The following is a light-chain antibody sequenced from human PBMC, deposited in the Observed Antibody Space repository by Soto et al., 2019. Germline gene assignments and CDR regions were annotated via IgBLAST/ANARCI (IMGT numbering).Light chain of an antibody. CDR1: QAIRTA. J-gene: IGKJ4*01. CDR3: QHRSNA. Sequence: AIQLNQSPSSLSGSVGAVVAITCRASQAIRTALGWYQQKPGKAPKLLIYAASSLQSGVPSRFSGSGSGIDFTLTISSLEPEDFAVYYCQHRSNAFGGGTKV. V-gene: IGKV1-6*01. CDR2: AAS.